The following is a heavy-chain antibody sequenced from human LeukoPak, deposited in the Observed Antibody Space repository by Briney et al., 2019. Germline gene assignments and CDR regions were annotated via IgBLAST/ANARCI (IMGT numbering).Heavy chain of an antibody. Sequence: SETLSLTCTVSGGSISSYYWSWIRQPPGKGLEWIGYIYYSGSTNYNPSLKSRVTISVDTSKNQFSLKLSSVTAADTAVYYCARHHIVVVPAYMDVWGQGTTVPVSS. CDR1: GGSISSYY. D-gene: IGHD2-2*01. V-gene: IGHV4-59*08. CDR3: ARHHIVVVPAYMDV. CDR2: IYYSGST. J-gene: IGHJ6*02.